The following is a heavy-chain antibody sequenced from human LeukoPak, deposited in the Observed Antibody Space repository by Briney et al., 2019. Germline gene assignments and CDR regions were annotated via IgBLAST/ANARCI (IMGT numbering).Heavy chain of an antibody. CDR3: ARYADYDFWSGIDY. J-gene: IGHJ4*02. V-gene: IGHV1-18*01. D-gene: IGHD3-3*01. CDR1: GYTFTSYG. Sequence: GASVKVSCKASGYTFTSYGISGVRQAPGQGLEWMGWISAYNGNTNYAQRLQGRVTMTTDTSTSTAYMELRSLRSDDTAVYYCARYADYDFWSGIDYWGQGTLVTVSS. CDR2: ISAYNGNT.